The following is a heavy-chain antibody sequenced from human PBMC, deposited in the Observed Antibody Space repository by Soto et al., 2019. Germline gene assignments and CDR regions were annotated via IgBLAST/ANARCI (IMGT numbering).Heavy chain of an antibody. J-gene: IGHJ6*02. CDR1: GYTVSRYG. CDR2: ISTYNGKT. D-gene: IGHD2-21*02. Sequence: QVQLVQSGGEVRKPGASVTVSCKASGYTVSRYGMSWVRQAPGQGLEWMGWISTYNGKTNYAQKFQDRVTMATDTSTSTVYLEMRSLTFDDTAVYYCAREGDVPYYYYGMDVWGQGTTVSVSS. V-gene: IGHV1-18*01. CDR3: AREGDVPYYYYGMDV.